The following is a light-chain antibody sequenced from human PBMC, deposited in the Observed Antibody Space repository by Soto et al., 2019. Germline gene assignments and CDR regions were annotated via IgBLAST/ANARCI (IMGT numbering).Light chain of an antibody. CDR2: DES. CDR1: QRVXTS. J-gene: IGKJ5*01. Sequence: VLTQSASTLSLSPGESATLSCRASQRVXTSFGWYQQKPGQAPRVVIXDESNRANGVPARFGGSGSGKDFTLTINSLEPEDVAVYYCQQRNVWPTITFGLGTRLEIK. CDR3: QQRNVWPTIT. V-gene: IGKV3-11*01.